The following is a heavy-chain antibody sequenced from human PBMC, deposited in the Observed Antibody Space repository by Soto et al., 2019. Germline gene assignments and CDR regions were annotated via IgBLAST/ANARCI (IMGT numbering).Heavy chain of an antibody. D-gene: IGHD3-3*01. CDR3: ARRGTISSLGGSWFDP. Sequence: PSETLSLTCAVYGGSFSGYYWSWIRQPPGKGLEWIGEINHSGSTNYNPSLKSRVTISVDTSKNQFSLKLSSVTTADTAVYYCARRGTISSLGGSWFDPWGQGTLVTVSS. V-gene: IGHV4-34*01. J-gene: IGHJ5*02. CDR1: GGSFSGYY. CDR2: INHSGST.